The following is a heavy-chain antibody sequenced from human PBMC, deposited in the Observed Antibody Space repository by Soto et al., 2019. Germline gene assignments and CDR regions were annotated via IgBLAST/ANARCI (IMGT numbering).Heavy chain of an antibody. V-gene: IGHV3-23*01. Sequence: EVQLLESGGGLVQPGGSLRLSCAASGFTFSSYAMSWVRQAPGKGLEWVSAISGSGGSTYYADSGKGRFTISRDNSKNTLYLQMNSLRAEDTAVYYCAKTPVVVVAASLDYWGQGTLVTVSS. D-gene: IGHD2-15*01. J-gene: IGHJ4*02. CDR3: AKTPVVVVAASLDY. CDR1: GFTFSSYA. CDR2: ISGSGGST.